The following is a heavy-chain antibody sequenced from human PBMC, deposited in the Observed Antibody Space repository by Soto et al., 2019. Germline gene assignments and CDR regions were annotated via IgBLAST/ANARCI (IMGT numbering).Heavy chain of an antibody. CDR3: ARDDGLGGRFHP. J-gene: IGHJ5*02. CDR2: IYYSGST. V-gene: IGHV4-59*01. D-gene: IGHD6-19*01. Sequence: SETLSLTCSASGDSISSYYWSWIRQPPGKGLEWIGCIYYSGSTNYNPVLKSRVTMSVDTSNNQYSLNLRSVTAADTAVYCCARDDGLGGRFHPWGQGTLVTVSS. CDR1: GDSISSYY.